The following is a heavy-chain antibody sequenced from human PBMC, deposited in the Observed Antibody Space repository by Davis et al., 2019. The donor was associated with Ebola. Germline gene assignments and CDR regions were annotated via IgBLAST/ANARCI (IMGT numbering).Heavy chain of an antibody. CDR1: RFTFSSYS. D-gene: IGHD3-3*01. CDR2: ISSSSSYI. Sequence: GGSLRLSCAASRFTFSSYSMNWVRQAPGKGLEWVSSISSSSSYIYYADSVKGRFTISRDNAKNSLYLQMNSLRAEDTAIYYCAKDSRGYYQPIDCWGQGTLVTVSS. V-gene: IGHV3-21*04. CDR3: AKDSRGYYQPIDC. J-gene: IGHJ4*02.